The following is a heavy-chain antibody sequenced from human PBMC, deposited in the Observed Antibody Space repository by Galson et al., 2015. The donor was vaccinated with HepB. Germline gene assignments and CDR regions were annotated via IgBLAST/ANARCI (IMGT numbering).Heavy chain of an antibody. J-gene: IGHJ6*04. V-gene: IGHV1-2*02. CDR2: INPNSGGT. CDR3: AKLGHYDPGV. D-gene: IGHD3-3*01. CDR1: GYAFTAYY. Sequence: SVKVSCKASGYAFTAYYMNWVRQAPGQGLEWMGWINPNSGGTQYAQKFQGRVTMTRDTSISTAYMELSRLKSDDTAVYYCAKLGHYDPGVWGTGTTVIVSS.